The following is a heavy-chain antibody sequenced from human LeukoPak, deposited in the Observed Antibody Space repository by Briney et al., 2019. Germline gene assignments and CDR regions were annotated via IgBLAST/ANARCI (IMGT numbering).Heavy chain of an antibody. CDR3: ASVLRYCDWVPRV. J-gene: IGHJ4*02. V-gene: IGHV4-34*01. D-gene: IGHD3-9*01. Sequence: SETLSLTCAVDGGSFSGYYWGWIRQPPGKGLEWIGEINHSGSTNYNPSLKSRVTISVDTSKNQFSLKLSSVTAEDTAVYYCASVLRYCDWVPRVWGQGTLVTVSS. CDR1: GGSFSGYY. CDR2: INHSGST.